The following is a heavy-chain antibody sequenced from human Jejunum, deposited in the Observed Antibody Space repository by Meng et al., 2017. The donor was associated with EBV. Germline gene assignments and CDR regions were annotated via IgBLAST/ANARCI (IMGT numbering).Heavy chain of an antibody. CDR1: GYTLTNYA. CDR3: ARGSSWNRGDY. V-gene: IGHV1-3*01. CDR2: ISAGSGDT. Sequence: QVHLVQSGVEVKKPGASVKVSCKASGYTLTNYALHWVRQAPGQGLEWMGYISAGSGDTKNSQKFQGRVTFTRDTSASTVYMELSSLRSEDTAMYYCARGSSWNRGDYWGQGTLVTVSS. J-gene: IGHJ4*02. D-gene: IGHD6-13*01.